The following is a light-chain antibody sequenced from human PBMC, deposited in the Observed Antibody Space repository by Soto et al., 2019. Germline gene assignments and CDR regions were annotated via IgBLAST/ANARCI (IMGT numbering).Light chain of an antibody. V-gene: IGLV2-14*01. CDR1: NRDVGSYNL. J-gene: IGLJ3*02. CDR3: SSYTKTSTLV. CDR2: EVR. Sequence: QSVLAQPASVSGSPGQSITIACTGTNRDVGSYNLVSWYQQRPGEAPKLIISEVRNRPSGISYRFTGSKPGNTASLTISGLQAEDEADYYCSSYTKTSTLVFGGGTKVTV.